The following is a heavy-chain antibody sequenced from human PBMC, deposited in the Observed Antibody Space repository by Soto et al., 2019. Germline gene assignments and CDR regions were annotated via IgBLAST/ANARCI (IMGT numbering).Heavy chain of an antibody. D-gene: IGHD3-22*01. CDR2: IYHSGST. J-gene: IGHJ6*02. CDR1: GGSISSGGYS. CDR3: ARDRYYDSSGYYYPSYGMDV. Sequence: QLQLQESGSGLVKPSQTLSLTCAVSGGSISSGGYSWSWIRQPPGKGLEWIGYIYHSGSTYYNPSLKSRCTISVDRSKIQFSLKLSSVTAADTAVYYCARDRYYDSSGYYYPSYGMDVWGQGTTVTVSS. V-gene: IGHV4-30-2*01.